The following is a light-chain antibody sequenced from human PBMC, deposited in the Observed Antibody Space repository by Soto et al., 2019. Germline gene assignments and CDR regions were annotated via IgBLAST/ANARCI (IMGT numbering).Light chain of an antibody. CDR1: QSVSIH. J-gene: IGKJ1*01. V-gene: IGKV3-20*01. Sequence: ENVLTQSPGTLSLSPGERVTLSRRASQSVSIHLAWYQQKPGQAPRLLIYGASNRATGIPDRFSGSGSGTDFTLTISRLEPEDFAVYYCQQYGSSGTFGQGTKVDIK. CDR2: GAS. CDR3: QQYGSSGT.